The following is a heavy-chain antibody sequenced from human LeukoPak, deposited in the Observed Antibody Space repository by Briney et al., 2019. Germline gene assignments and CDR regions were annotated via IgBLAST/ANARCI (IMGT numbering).Heavy chain of an antibody. D-gene: IGHD1-26*01. CDR3: ARGGASSRYFDY. CDR1: GGSISGQY. V-gene: IGHV4-59*11. CDR2: VSYSGST. J-gene: IGHJ4*02. Sequence: SETLSLTCTVTGGSISGQYWSWIRQPPGKGLEWIGFVSYSGSTNYNPSLNGRVTISLDTSKNQFSLRLNSVTAADTAVYYCARGGASSRYFDYWGQGTLVTVSS.